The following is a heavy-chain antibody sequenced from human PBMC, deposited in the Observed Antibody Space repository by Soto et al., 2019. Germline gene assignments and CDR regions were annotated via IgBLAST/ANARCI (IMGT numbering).Heavy chain of an antibody. V-gene: IGHV3-33*06. CDR1: GFTFSSYG. CDR2: IWYDGSNK. J-gene: IGHJ4*02. CDR3: AKARCSGNSCYVHDY. Sequence: GGSLRLSCAASGFTFSSYGMHWVRQAPGKGLEWVAVIWYDGSNKYYADSVKGRFTISRDNSKNTLYLQMNSLRAEDTAVYYCAKARCSGNSCYVHDYWGRGTQVTVSS. D-gene: IGHD3-22*01.